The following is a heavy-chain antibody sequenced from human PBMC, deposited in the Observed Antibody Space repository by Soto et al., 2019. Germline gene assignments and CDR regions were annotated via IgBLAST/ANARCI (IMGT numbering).Heavy chain of an antibody. J-gene: IGHJ6*02. CDR2: IYYSGST. CDR1: GGSISSSSYY. D-gene: IGHD2-2*01. Sequence: QLQLQESGPGLVKPSETLSLTCTVSGGSISSSSYYWGWIRQPPGKVLEWIGSIYYSGSTYYNPSLKRRVTISVDTSKNQFSLKLSSVTAADTAVYYCARHRKDIVVVPAIIMDVWGQGTTVTVSS. V-gene: IGHV4-39*01. CDR3: ARHRKDIVVVPAIIMDV.